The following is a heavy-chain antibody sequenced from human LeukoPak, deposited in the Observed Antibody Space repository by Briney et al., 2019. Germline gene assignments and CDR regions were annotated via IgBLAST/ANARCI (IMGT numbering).Heavy chain of an antibody. V-gene: IGHV3-7*01. CDR2: TKQDGSEK. CDR1: GFTFRSYW. CDR3: ARGAYYYNSGDAFDV. D-gene: IGHD3-10*01. J-gene: IGHJ3*01. Sequence: PGGSLRLSCAASGFTFRSYWMSWVCQAPGKGLEWVANTKQDGSEKYYVDSVKGRFTISRDNARNSLYLQMNSLRVEDTAVYYCARGAYYYNSGDAFDVWGQGTMVTVSS.